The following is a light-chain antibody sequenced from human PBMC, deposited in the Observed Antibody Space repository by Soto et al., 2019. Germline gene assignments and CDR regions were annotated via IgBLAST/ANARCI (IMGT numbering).Light chain of an antibody. Sequence: QSALTQPASVSGSPGQSITISCTGTSSDVGGYQYVSWYQQHPGKAPKLMIYDVSNRPSGVSNRFSGSKSGNTASLTISGLQAEDEADYYCSSYTSSSTQVFGTGTKLTVL. V-gene: IGLV2-14*01. CDR1: SSDVGGYQY. J-gene: IGLJ1*01. CDR2: DVS. CDR3: SSYTSSSTQV.